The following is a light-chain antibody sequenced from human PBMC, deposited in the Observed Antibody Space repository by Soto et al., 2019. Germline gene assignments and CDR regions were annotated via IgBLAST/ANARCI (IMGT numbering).Light chain of an antibody. Sequence: DIQMTQSPSSLSAFVGDSITITCQASQDIKNYLNWYQHKPGKAPKLLIYDAFKSDTGVPSRFSGSGSGTDFTFTISSLQPEDIATHFCQQYDSLPPTFGGGTRVDI. CDR3: QQYDSLPPT. J-gene: IGKJ4*01. CDR2: DAF. CDR1: QDIKNY. V-gene: IGKV1-33*01.